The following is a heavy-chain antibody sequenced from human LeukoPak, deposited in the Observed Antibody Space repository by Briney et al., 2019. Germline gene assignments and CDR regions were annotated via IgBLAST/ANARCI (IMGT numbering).Heavy chain of an antibody. CDR3: ATQDYYDSSGYYYGYFDY. D-gene: IGHD3-22*01. Sequence: GGSLRLSCAASGFTFSSYAMSWVRQAPGKGLEWVSAISGSGGSTYYADYVKGRFTISRDNSKNTLYLQMNSLRAEDTAVYYCATQDYYDSSGYYYGYFDYWGQGTLVTVSS. CDR1: GFTFSSYA. J-gene: IGHJ4*02. CDR2: ISGSGGST. V-gene: IGHV3-23*01.